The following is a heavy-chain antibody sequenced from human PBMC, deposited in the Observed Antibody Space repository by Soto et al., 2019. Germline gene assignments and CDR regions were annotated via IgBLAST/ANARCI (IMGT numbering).Heavy chain of an antibody. Sequence: QVKLVQSGTEVKKPGASIKVSCKASGYSFVTSGMTWVRQAPGQGLEWMGWISVYNGNTNYDQKLQDRVNMTTDTSTNTAYLEVRNLRSDDTAVYYCARAGQYYDASGYADWGQGTLVTVSS. D-gene: IGHD3-22*01. CDR1: GYSFVTSG. V-gene: IGHV1-18*01. CDR3: ARAGQYYDASGYAD. J-gene: IGHJ4*02. CDR2: ISVYNGNT.